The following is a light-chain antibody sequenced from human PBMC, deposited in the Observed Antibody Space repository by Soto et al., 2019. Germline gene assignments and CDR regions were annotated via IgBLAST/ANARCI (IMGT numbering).Light chain of an antibody. Sequence: QPVLIQSPSASASLGASVKLTCTLSSGHSSYAIAWHQQQPEKGPRYLMNLKSDGSHIKGDGIPDRFSGSSSGAERYLTISSLQSEDEADYYCQTWGAGIHVFGTGTKLTVL. J-gene: IGLJ1*01. CDR1: SGHSSYA. V-gene: IGLV4-69*01. CDR2: LKSDGSH. CDR3: QTWGAGIHV.